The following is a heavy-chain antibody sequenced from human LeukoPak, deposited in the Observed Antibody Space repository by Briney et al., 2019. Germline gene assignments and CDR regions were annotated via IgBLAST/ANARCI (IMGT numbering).Heavy chain of an antibody. CDR3: ARLDRGNYYGFDY. V-gene: IGHV4-59*08. Sequence: SETQSLTCTGSGGSISSYYWRWIRQPPGKVLEWIEYIYYSGSTNSNPSLKSRVTISIDTSKNQFSLNLSSVTAADTAVYYCARLDRGNYYGFDYWGPGTLVTVSS. D-gene: IGHD1-26*01. J-gene: IGHJ4*02. CDR2: IYYSGST. CDR1: GGSISSYY.